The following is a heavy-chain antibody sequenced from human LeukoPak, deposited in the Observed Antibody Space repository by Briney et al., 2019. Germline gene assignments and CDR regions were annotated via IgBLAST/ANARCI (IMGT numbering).Heavy chain of an antibody. V-gene: IGHV1-69*05. CDR2: IIPLFGTA. J-gene: IGHJ6*03. CDR1: GGTFNTYT. CDR3: ARVDRYHFYLDV. Sequence: SVTVSCKASGGTFNTYTITWVRQAPGQGLEWMGGIIPLFGTANFAQRIQGRVTLTTDEFTSTAYMELSSLISEDTAIYYCARVDRYHFYLDVWGKGTTVTVSS.